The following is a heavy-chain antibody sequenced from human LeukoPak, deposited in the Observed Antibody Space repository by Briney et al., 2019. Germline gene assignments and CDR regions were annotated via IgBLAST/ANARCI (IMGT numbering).Heavy chain of an antibody. V-gene: IGHV5-51*01. CDR2: IYPGDSDT. CDR1: GYNFTSYW. D-gene: IGHD2-2*01. CDR3: ACQLPDFDY. J-gene: IGHJ4*02. Sequence: KVGASLKISCQGSGYNFTSYWIDWARPLPGKGLEWMGIIYPGDSDTRYSPSFQGQVTISADKSISTAYLQWSSLKASDTAMYYCACQLPDFDYWGQGTLVTVSS.